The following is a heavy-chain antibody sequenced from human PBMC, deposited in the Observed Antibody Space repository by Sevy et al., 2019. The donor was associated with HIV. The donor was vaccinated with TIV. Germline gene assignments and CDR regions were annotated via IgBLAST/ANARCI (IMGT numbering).Heavy chain of an antibody. Sequence: ASVKVSCKASGYTFSDSGYYVHWVRQAPGQGLEWMGWINPKSGATNYAQEFQGRVTMTRDTSVSTDNMELNRLTSDDTAVYYWARESYDFWTGPVDYDYGMDVWGQGTTVTVSS. CDR1: GYTFSDSGYY. V-gene: IGHV1-2*02. J-gene: IGHJ6*02. D-gene: IGHD3-3*01. CDR2: INPKSGAT. CDR3: ARESYDFWTGPVDYDYGMDV.